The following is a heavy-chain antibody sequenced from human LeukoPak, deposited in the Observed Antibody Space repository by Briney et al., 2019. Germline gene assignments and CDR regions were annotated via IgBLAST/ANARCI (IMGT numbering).Heavy chain of an antibody. J-gene: IGHJ5*02. V-gene: IGHV3-23*01. CDR2: ISGSGGST. CDR1: RFTFSTYW. Sequence: GGSLRLSCAASRFTFSTYWMHWVRQAPGKGLEWVSGISGSGGSTYYADSVKGRFTISRDNSKNTLYLQMNSLRAEDTAVYYCAKGIAAAGQWYNWFDPWGQGTLVTVSS. CDR3: AKGIAAAGQWYNWFDP. D-gene: IGHD6-13*01.